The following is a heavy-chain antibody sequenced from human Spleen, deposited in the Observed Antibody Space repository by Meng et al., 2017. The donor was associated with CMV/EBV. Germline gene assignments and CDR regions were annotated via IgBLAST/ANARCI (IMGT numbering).Heavy chain of an antibody. V-gene: IGHV1-69-2*01. CDR1: GYTFTDYY. CDR3: ALTTTVTTGFDY. J-gene: IGHJ4*02. D-gene: IGHD4-17*01. Sequence: SFKVSGYTFTDYYMNWVQQAPGKGLEWMGLVDPEDGETIYAEKFQGRVTITADTSTDTAYMELSSLRSEDTAVYYCALTTTVTTGFDYWGQGTLVTVSS. CDR2: VDPEDGET.